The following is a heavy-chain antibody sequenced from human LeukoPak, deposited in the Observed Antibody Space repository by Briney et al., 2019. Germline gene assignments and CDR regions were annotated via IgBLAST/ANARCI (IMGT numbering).Heavy chain of an antibody. CDR1: GGSFNSYY. J-gene: IGHJ4*02. V-gene: IGHV4-34*01. CDR3: VLSYVTTMTTSDY. CDR2: ISHTGAT. Sequence: PSETLSLTCAVYGGSFNSYYWNWIRQPPGKGLEWIVEISHTGATKYNPSLKSRVTISVDTSKKYFSLNLASVTAADTAMYYCVLSYVTTMTTSDYWGQGTRVTVSS. D-gene: IGHD4-17*01.